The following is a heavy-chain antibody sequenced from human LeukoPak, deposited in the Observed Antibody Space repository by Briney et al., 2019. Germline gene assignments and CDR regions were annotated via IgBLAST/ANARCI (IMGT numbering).Heavy chain of an antibody. CDR3: ARYDSRGSASTKFDY. D-gene: IGHD3-3*01. CDR1: GYSLGKNYY. V-gene: IGHV4-38-2*01. J-gene: IGHJ4*02. Sequence: PSETLSLTCAVSGYSLGKNYYWGWIRQPPGKGLEWIGRIYGRASTSYNPSLMNRVTTSVDTSKNHFSLQLTSVTAADTAVYYCARYDSRGSASTKFDYWGPGIQVTVSS. CDR2: IYGRAST.